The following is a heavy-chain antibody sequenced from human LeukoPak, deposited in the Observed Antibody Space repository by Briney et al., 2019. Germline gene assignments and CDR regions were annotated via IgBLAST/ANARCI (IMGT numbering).Heavy chain of an antibody. D-gene: IGHD1-26*01. CDR2: IFGSGGSP. CDR1: GFTFGSHA. Sequence: PGGSLRLSCEASGFTFGSHAMYWVRQAPGKGLEWVAGIFGSGGSPHYADPVKGRFTISRDNSKNTLYLQMNSLRAEDTAVYYCAREPGELLDYFDYWGQGTLVTVSS. V-gene: IGHV3-23*01. J-gene: IGHJ4*02. CDR3: AREPGELLDYFDY.